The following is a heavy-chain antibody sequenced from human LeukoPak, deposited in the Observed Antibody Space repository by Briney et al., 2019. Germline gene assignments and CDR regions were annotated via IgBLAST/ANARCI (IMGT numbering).Heavy chain of an antibody. CDR3: ASRSTYYYGSGSYPHFDS. J-gene: IGHJ4*02. Sequence: PSQTLSLTCTVSGGSISSGDYYWSWIRQPPGKGLEWIGYIYYSGSTYYNPSLKSRLTISVDTSKNQFSLRLSSVTAADTAVYYCASRSTYYYGSGSYPHFDSWGQGTLVTVSS. D-gene: IGHD3-10*01. V-gene: IGHV4-30-4*08. CDR2: IYYSGST. CDR1: GGSISSGDYY.